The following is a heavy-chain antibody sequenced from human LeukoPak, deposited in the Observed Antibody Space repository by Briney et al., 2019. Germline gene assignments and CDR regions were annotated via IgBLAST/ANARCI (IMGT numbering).Heavy chain of an antibody. V-gene: IGHV3-21*01. CDR1: LFTLSSYS. J-gene: IGHJ4*02. CDR2: ISSSSSYI. D-gene: IGHD2/OR15-2a*01. Sequence: GGSLRLSRAPSLFTLSSYSINWVRQAPGKGLEWVSSISSSSSYIYYADSVKGRFTISRDNAKNSLYLQMNSLRAEDTAVYYCLSFDYWGQGTLVTVSS. CDR3: LSFDY.